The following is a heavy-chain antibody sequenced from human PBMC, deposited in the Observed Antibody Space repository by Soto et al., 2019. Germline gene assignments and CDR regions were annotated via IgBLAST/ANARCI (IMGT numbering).Heavy chain of an antibody. D-gene: IGHD5-18*01. CDR1: GFTFSNYA. CDR2: ICYNGSNK. Sequence: GGSLRLSCAASGFTFSNYAMSWVRQAPGKGLEWVAVICYNGSNKYYAESVKCRFTISRDNSKNTLYLQMNSLRAEDTAVYYCARDQLSYGDYWGQGTLVTVSS. J-gene: IGHJ4*02. V-gene: IGHV3-30-3*01. CDR3: ARDQLSYGDY.